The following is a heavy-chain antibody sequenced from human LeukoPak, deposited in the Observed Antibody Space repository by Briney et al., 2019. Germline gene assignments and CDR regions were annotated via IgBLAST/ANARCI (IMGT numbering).Heavy chain of an antibody. J-gene: IGHJ4*02. CDR3: ARSYVRGWYEVGGIDY. D-gene: IGHD6-19*01. Sequence: GRSLRLSCAASGFTFSSYAMHWVRQAPGKGLEWVAVISYDGSNKYYADSVKGRFTISRDNSKNTLYLQMNSLRAEDTAVYYCARSYVRGWYEVGGIDYWGQGTLVTVS. CDR1: GFTFSSYA. V-gene: IGHV3-30-3*01. CDR2: ISYDGSNK.